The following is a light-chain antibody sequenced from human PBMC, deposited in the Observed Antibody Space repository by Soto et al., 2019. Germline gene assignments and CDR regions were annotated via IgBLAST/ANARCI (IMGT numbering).Light chain of an antibody. V-gene: IGLV2-14*01. J-gene: IGLJ1*01. CDR2: EVT. Sequence: QSVLTQPASVSGSPGQSITISCAGTSSDVGGYNHVSWYQHRPGNAPKRIIYEVTKRPSGVSNRFSGSKSGDTASLTISGLQAEYEADYYCYSFTSGNTLYVFGTGTKGTVL. CDR1: SSDVGGYNH. CDR3: YSFTSGNTLYV.